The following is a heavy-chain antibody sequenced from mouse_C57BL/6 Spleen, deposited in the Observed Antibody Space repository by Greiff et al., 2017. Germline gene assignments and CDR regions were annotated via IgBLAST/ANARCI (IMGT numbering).Heavy chain of an antibody. Sequence: EVQLVESGGGLVKPGGSLKLSCAASGFTFSDYGMHWVRQAPEKGLEWVAYISSGSSTIYYADTVKGRFTIPRDNAKNTLFLQMTSLRSEDTAMYYCARRASSGPFAYWGQGTLVTVSA. V-gene: IGHV5-17*01. CDR3: ARRASSGPFAY. CDR1: GFTFSDYG. D-gene: IGHD3-2*02. CDR2: ISSGSSTI. J-gene: IGHJ3*01.